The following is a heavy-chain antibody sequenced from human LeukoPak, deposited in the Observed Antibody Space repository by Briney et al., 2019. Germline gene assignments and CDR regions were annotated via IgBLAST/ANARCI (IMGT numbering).Heavy chain of an antibody. V-gene: IGHV3-7*01. D-gene: IGHD3-22*01. CDR2: IKQDGSEK. J-gene: IGHJ4*02. Sequence: PGGSLRLSWAASGFTFSSYWMSWVRQAPGKGLEWVANIKQDGSEKYYVDSVKGRFTISRDNAKNSLYLQMNSLRAEDTAVYYCARMGYYYDSSGWEAYWGQGTLVTVSS. CDR3: ARMGYYYDSSGWEAY. CDR1: GFTFSSYW.